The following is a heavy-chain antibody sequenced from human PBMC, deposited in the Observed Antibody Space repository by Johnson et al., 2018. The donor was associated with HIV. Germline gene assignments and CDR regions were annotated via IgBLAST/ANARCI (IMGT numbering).Heavy chain of an antibody. D-gene: IGHD3-3*01. J-gene: IGHJ3*02. V-gene: IGHV3-33*06. Sequence: QEQLVESGGGVVQPGKSLRLSCAASGFTFSGYAIHWVRQAPGKGLEWVAVIWYDGSNKYYADSVKGRFTISIDNSKNTIYLQMNSLRVEDTAVYYCAKPYYDFWSGYYEYNAFDIWGQGTLVTVSS. CDR1: GFTFSGYA. CDR2: IWYDGSNK. CDR3: AKPYYDFWSGYYEYNAFDI.